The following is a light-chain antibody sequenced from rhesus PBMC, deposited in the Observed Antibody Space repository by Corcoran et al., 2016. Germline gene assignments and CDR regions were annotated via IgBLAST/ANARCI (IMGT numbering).Light chain of an antibody. Sequence: DIQMTQSPSSLSTSVGDRVTITCQASQGISNWLAWYQQKPGKAPKLLIYAAPSLQSGVPSRFSGSGSGTEFTLTISSLQPEDVATYYCQQHNRKPLTFGGGTKVELK. CDR2: AAP. CDR1: QGISNW. CDR3: QQHNRKPLT. J-gene: IGKJ4*01. V-gene: IGKV1-33*02.